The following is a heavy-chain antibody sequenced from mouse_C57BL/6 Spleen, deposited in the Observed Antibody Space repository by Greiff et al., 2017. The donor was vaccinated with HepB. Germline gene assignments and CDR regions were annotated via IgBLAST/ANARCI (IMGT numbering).Heavy chain of an antibody. V-gene: IGHV1-20*01. J-gene: IGHJ4*01. D-gene: IGHD2-4*01. CDR1: GYSFTGYF. CDR2: INPYNGDT. Sequence: VQLQQSGPELVKPGDSVKISCKASGYSFTGYFMNWVMQSHGKSLEWIGRINPYNGDTFYNQKFKGKATLTVDKSSSTAHMELRSLTSEDSAVYYCARSFYDYDGVYYAMDYWGQGTSVTVSS. CDR3: ARSFYDYDGVYYAMDY.